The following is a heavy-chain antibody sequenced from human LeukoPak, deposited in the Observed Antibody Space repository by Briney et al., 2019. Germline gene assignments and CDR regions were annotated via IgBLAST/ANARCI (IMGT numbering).Heavy chain of an antibody. V-gene: IGHV3-30*18. CDR3: AKVRWGSDNALDS. D-gene: IGHD3-16*01. CDR2: ISHDGNNK. J-gene: IGHJ4*02. Sequence: PGGSLRLSRAASGFPLSEYWMYRVRQAPGKGLEGLEVISHDGNNKYYADSVKGRITISRDNSMNTLYLQMNSLRAEDTAVYYCAKVRWGSDNALDSWGQGTLVTGSS. CDR1: GFPLSEYW.